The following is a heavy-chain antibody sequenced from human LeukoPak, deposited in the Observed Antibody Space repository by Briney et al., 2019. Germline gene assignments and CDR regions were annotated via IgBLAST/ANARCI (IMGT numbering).Heavy chain of an antibody. Sequence: GGSLRLSCAASGFTLSSYAMSWVRQAPGKGLEWVSAISGSGGSTYYADSVKGRSTISRDNSKNTLYLQMNSLRAEDTAVYYCAKVQSIAVAAHGMDVWGQGTTVTVSS. J-gene: IGHJ6*02. CDR1: GFTLSSYA. V-gene: IGHV3-23*01. D-gene: IGHD6-19*01. CDR3: AKVQSIAVAAHGMDV. CDR2: ISGSGGST.